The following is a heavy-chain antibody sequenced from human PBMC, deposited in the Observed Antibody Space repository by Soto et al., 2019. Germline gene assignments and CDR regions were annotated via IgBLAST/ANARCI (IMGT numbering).Heavy chain of an antibody. V-gene: IGHV5-51*03. J-gene: IGHJ3*02. CDR1: GHSFSTYW. D-gene: IGHD4-17*01. Sequence: EAQLVQSGPEVKKPGDSLKISCEDSGHSFSTYWIAWVRQMPGKGLEWMGIIYPGDSRTTYSPSFQGQVIISADKSISTAYLQWTSLKASDTAMYYCTRDLDYGGDSDSVDIWGQGTLVIVSS. CDR2: IYPGDSRT. CDR3: TRDLDYGGDSDSVDI.